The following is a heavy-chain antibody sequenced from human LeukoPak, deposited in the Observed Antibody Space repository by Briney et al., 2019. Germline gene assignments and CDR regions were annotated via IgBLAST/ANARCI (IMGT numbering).Heavy chain of an antibody. Sequence: ASVKVSCKASGYTFTGYYMHWVRQAPGQGLEWMGWINPNSGGTNYAQKFQGWVTMTRDTSISTAYMELSSLRSEDTAVYYCAILQYSGYADFDYWGQGTLVAVSS. D-gene: IGHD5-12*01. J-gene: IGHJ4*02. CDR3: AILQYSGYADFDY. V-gene: IGHV1-2*04. CDR2: INPNSGGT. CDR1: GYTFTGYY.